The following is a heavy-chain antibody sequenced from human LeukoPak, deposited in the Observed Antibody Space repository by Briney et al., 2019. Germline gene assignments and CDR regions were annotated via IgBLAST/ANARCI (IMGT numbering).Heavy chain of an antibody. D-gene: IGHD6-13*01. V-gene: IGHV3-48*03. CDR1: GFTFSSYE. CDR2: ISSSGSTI. CDR3: ARAVGQQLVHKRWIAMDAFDI. Sequence: SGGSLRLSCAASGFTFSSYEMNWVRQAPGKGLEWVSYISSSGSTIYYADSVKGRFTISRDNAKNSLYLQMNSLRAEDTAVYYCARAVGQQLVHKRWIAMDAFDIWGQGTMVTVSS. J-gene: IGHJ3*02.